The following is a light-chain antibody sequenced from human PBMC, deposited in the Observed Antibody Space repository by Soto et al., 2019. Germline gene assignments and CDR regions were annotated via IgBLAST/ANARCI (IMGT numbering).Light chain of an antibody. CDR3: QQYKSDAYT. CDR2: KAS. V-gene: IGKV1-5*03. CDR1: QSISPW. Sequence: DIQMTQSPSTLSASVGDRVTITCRASQSISPWLAWYQQKPGKAPKLLLYKASRLESGVPSRFSGSGSGTEFTLTISSLQPDDFATYYCQQYKSDAYTFGQGTKLEIK. J-gene: IGKJ2*01.